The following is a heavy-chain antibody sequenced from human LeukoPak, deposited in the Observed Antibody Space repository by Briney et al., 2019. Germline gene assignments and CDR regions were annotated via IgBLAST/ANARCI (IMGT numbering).Heavy chain of an antibody. J-gene: IGHJ4*02. V-gene: IGHV3-23*01. D-gene: IGHD3-10*01. CDR1: GFRFNFFG. CDR3: VKSHGAGSPQHFDF. CDR2: VSASGSTT. Sequence: GGSLRLSCAASGFRFNFFGMSWVRQAPGKGLEWVSGVSASGSTTYYADSVQGRFTISRDNSRNTLYLQMNTLRAEDTAVYYCVKSHGAGSPQHFDFWGQGTPVTVSS.